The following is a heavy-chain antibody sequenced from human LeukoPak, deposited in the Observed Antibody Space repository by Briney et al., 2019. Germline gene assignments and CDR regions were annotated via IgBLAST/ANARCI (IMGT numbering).Heavy chain of an antibody. CDR2: ISCSSSYI. CDR1: GFTFSSYT. J-gene: IGHJ3*02. Sequence: GGSLRLSCAASGFTFSSYTMNWVRQAPGKGLEWVSSISCSSSYIYYADSLKGRFTISRDNAKNSLYLQMNSLRAEDTAVYYCARDSKALGDAFDIWGQGTMVTVSS. V-gene: IGHV3-21*01. CDR3: ARDSKALGDAFDI.